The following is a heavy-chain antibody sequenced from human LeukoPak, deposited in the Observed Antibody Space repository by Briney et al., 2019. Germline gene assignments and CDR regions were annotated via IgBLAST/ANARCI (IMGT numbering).Heavy chain of an antibody. CDR2: IYYSGST. D-gene: IGHD4-17*01. J-gene: IGHJ4*02. Sequence: SETLSLTCTVSGGSISSSSYYWGWIRQPPGKGLEWIGSIYYSGSTYYNPSLKSRVTISVDTSKNQFSLKLSSVTAADTAVYYCARVCRGGDYARGPYYFDYWGQGTLVTVSS. V-gene: IGHV4-39*07. CDR1: GGSISSSSYY. CDR3: ARVCRGGDYARGPYYFDY.